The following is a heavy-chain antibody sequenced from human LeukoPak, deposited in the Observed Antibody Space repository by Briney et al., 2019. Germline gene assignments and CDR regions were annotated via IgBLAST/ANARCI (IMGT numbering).Heavy chain of an antibody. CDR2: ISAYNGNT. J-gene: IGHJ4*02. CDR1: GYTFTSYG. Sequence: ASVKVSCKASGYTFTSYGISWVRQAPGQGLEWMGWISAYNGNTNYAQKLQGRVTMNTDTSTSTAYMELRSLRSDDTAVYYCAIIFRRARNWNYDYWGQGTLVTVSS. V-gene: IGHV1-18*01. D-gene: IGHD1-7*01. CDR3: AIIFRRARNWNYDY.